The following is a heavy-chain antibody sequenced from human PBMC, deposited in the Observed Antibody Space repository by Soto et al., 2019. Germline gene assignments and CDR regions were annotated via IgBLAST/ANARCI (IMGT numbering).Heavy chain of an antibody. Sequence: QVQLQESDPGLVKPSQTLSLTCTVSGGSISSGGYYWSWIRQHPGKGLEWIGYIYYSGSTYYNPSLKSRVTISVDTSKNQFSLKLSSVTAADTAVYYCARGTPHTVTGNWFDPWGQGTLVTVSS. V-gene: IGHV4-31*03. J-gene: IGHJ5*02. CDR2: IYYSGST. D-gene: IGHD4-4*01. CDR1: GGSISSGGYY. CDR3: ARGTPHTVTGNWFDP.